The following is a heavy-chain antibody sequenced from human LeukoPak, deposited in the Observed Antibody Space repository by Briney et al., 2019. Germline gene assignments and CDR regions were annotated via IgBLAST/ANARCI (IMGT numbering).Heavy chain of an antibody. CDR1: GYTFTSYD. V-gene: IGHV1-8*03. Sequence: ASVKVSCKASGYTFTSYDINWVRPATGQGLEWMGWMNPNSGSTGYAQKFQGRVTITRNTSISTAYMELSGLRSEDTAAYYCARGRSTGYPYYFEYWGQGTLVTVSS. J-gene: IGHJ4*02. CDR3: ARGRSTGYPYYFEY. CDR2: MNPNSGST. D-gene: IGHD5-12*01.